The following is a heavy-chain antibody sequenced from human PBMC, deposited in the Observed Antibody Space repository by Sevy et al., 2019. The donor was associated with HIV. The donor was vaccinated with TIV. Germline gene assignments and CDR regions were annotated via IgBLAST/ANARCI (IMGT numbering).Heavy chain of an antibody. D-gene: IGHD2-8*02. V-gene: IGHV3-11*06. J-gene: IGHJ2*01. CDR1: GFTFSDYY. CDR3: ARARVVHADCYFDL. CDR2: ISGRSTYT. Sequence: GGSLRLSCAVSGFTFSDYYMTWIRQAPGKGLEWVSYISGRSTYTNYVDSVKGRFTISRDNAKSSLFLQMNSLRAEDTAVYYCARARVVHADCYFDLWGRGTLVTVSS.